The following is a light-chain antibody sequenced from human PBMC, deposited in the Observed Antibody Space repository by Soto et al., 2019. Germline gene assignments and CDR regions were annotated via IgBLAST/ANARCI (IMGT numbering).Light chain of an antibody. Sequence: EIVLTQSPGTLSLSPGERATLSCRASQSVSSSYLAWYQQKPGQAPRLLIYGASRRATGIPDRFSGSGSGPDFTLTISRLEPEDFAVYYCQQYGSSLLFTFGPGTKVDIK. CDR3: QQYGSSLLFT. J-gene: IGKJ3*01. CDR1: QSVSSSY. CDR2: GAS. V-gene: IGKV3-20*01.